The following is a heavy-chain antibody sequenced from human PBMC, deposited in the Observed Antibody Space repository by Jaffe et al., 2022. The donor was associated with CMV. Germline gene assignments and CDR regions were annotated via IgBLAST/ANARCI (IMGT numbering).Heavy chain of an antibody. Sequence: EVQLVESGGGLTQPGRSLRLSCVASGFTFGDYAMNWVRQAPGKGLEWVGFIRSRAYGATTEDAASVKGRFTISRDDSKSVAYLQMNSLKTEDTAVYYCTREGFGGWQQFDCWGQGTLVTVSS. CDR1: GFTFGDYA. CDR3: TREGFGGWQQFDC. J-gene: IGHJ4*02. CDR2: IRSRAYGATT. D-gene: IGHD3-16*01. V-gene: IGHV3-49*04.